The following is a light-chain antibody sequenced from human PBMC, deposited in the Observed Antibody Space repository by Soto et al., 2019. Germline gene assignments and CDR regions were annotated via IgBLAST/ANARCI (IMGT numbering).Light chain of an antibody. Sequence: QSVLTQPPSVSAAPGQKVTISCSGSSSNIGNNYVSWYQQLPGTAPKVLIYDNNKRPSGIPDRFSGSKSGTSATLGISGPQSEDEADYYCAAWDDSLRAVVFGGGTKLTVL. CDR2: DNN. CDR1: SSNIGNNY. J-gene: IGLJ2*01. V-gene: IGLV1-51*01. CDR3: AAWDDSLRAVV.